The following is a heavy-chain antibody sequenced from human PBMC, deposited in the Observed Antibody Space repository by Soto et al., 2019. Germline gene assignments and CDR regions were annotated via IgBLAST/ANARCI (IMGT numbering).Heavy chain of an antibody. CDR1: GFTFSSYG. J-gene: IGHJ1*01. D-gene: IGHD5-12*01. CDR3: AQSLVATGTGDFQH. Sequence: QVQLVESGGGVVQPGRSLRLSCAASGFTFSSYGMHWVRQAPGKGLEWVAVISYDGSNKYYADSVKGRFTISRDNSKNTLDLQMDSPSAEDAAVYYCAQSLVATGTGDFQHWGQGTLVTVSP. CDR2: ISYDGSNK. V-gene: IGHV3-30*18.